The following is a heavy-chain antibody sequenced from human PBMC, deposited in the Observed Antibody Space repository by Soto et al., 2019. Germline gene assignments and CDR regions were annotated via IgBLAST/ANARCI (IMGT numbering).Heavy chain of an antibody. V-gene: IGHV4-34*01. Sequence: QVQLQQWGAGLLKPSETLSLTCAVYGGSFSGYYWSWIRQPPGKGLEWIGEINHSGSTNYNPSLKSRVTISVDTSKNQFSLKLSSVTAADTAVYYCVRGAFTYYYGSGSYYNFDYWGQGTLVTVSS. J-gene: IGHJ4*02. CDR3: VRGAFTYYYGSGSYYNFDY. CDR2: INHSGST. CDR1: GGSFSGYY. D-gene: IGHD3-10*01.